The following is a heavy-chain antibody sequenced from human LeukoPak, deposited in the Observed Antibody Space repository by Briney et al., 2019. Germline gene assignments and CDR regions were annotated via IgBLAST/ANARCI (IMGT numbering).Heavy chain of an antibody. D-gene: IGHD3-22*01. CDR3: ARNSGYYWYFDL. CDR1: GGSISPYY. J-gene: IGHJ2*01. CDR2: MYYSGRT. Sequence: PSETLSLTCTVSGGSISPYYWSWIRQPPGKGLEWFGYMYYSGRTNYNPSLKSRVTISVGTSKNQFSLKLSSVTAADTAVYYCARNSGYYWYFDLWGRGTLVTVSS. V-gene: IGHV4-59*01.